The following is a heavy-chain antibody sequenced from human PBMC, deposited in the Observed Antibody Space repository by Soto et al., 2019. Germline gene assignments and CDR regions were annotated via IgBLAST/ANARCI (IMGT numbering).Heavy chain of an antibody. V-gene: IGHV1-46*03. CDR2: INPSGGST. CDR3: ARDMYTMVRGPGNWFDP. J-gene: IGHJ5*02. D-gene: IGHD3-10*01. CDR1: GYTFTSYY. Sequence: ASVKVSCKASGYTFTSYYMHWVRQAPGQGLEWMGIINPSGGSTSYAQKFQGRVTMTRDTSTSTVYMELSSLRSEDTAVYYCARDMYTMVRGPGNWFDPWRPGSLVAVSS.